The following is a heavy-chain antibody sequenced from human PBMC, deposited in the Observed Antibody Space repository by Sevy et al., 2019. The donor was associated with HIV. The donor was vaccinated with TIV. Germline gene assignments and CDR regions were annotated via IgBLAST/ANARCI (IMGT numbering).Heavy chain of an antibody. CDR3: ARDKGGSGSYHWENYFDY. CDR1: GGSISSYY. D-gene: IGHD1-26*01. V-gene: IGHV4-59*01. J-gene: IGHJ4*02. Sequence: SETLSLTCTVSGGSISSYYWSWIRQPPGKGLEWIGYIYYSGSTNYNPSLKSRVTISVDTSKNQISLKMSSVTAADTAVYYCARDKGGSGSYHWENYFDYWGQGTLVTVSS. CDR2: IYYSGST.